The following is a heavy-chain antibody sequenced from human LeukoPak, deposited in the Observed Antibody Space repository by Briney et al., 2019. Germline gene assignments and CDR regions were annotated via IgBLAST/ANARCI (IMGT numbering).Heavy chain of an antibody. V-gene: IGHV3-33*01. CDR1: GFTFSSYG. CDR3: ARDRDRGYYDSSGYQGAFDI. Sequence: GGSLRLSCAASGFTFSSYGMHWVRQAPGKGLEWVAIIWYDGRNKYYADSVKGRFTISRDNSKNTLYLQMNSLRAEDTAVYYCARDRDRGYYDSSGYQGAFDIWGQGTMVTVSS. D-gene: IGHD3-22*01. J-gene: IGHJ3*02. CDR2: IWYDGRNK.